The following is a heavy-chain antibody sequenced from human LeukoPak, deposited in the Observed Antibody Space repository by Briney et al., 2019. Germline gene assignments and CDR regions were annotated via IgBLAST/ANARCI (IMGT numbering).Heavy chain of an antibody. D-gene: IGHD6-19*01. Sequence: GGSLRLSCAAPGFTFSSYDMHWVRQAPGKRRERVALISYDGSNKYYADSVKGRFTISRDNSKNRLYLQVNSVRAEDTAVYYCAKRYSSAWDFDYWGQGTLVTVSS. CDR2: ISYDGSNK. J-gene: IGHJ4*02. CDR1: GFTFSSYD. V-gene: IGHV3-30*18. CDR3: AKRYSSAWDFDY.